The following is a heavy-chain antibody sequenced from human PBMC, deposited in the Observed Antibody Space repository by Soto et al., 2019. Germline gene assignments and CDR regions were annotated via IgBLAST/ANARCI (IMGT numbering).Heavy chain of an antibody. CDR2: IFHSGNS. J-gene: IGHJ4*02. V-gene: IGHV4-39*07. D-gene: IGHD3-22*01. CDR3: ASGSCYYYDSSGYYNY. Sequence: SGTLSLTCAVSGDSITTGYYYWGWIRQPPGKGLEWIGSIFHSGNSYYNPSLKGRVTISVDTSNNQFSLKLSSVTAADTAVYYCASGSCYYYDSSGYYNYWGQGTLVTGFS. CDR1: GDSITTGYYY.